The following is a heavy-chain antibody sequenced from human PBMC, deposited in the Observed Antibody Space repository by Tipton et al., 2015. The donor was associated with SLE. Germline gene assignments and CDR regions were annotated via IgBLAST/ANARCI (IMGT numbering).Heavy chain of an antibody. Sequence: TLSLTCTVSGASIGRHHWTWIRQPPGKGLEWMGSIYDTGNTYYNPSLKSRVTISEDTSRNQFSLKLTSVTAADTAVYYCVGWGSSGYYYGFDYWGQGTLVTVSS. J-gene: IGHJ4*02. CDR3: VGWGSSGYYYGFDY. D-gene: IGHD3-22*01. V-gene: IGHV4-39*01. CDR1: GASIGRHH. CDR2: IYDTGNT.